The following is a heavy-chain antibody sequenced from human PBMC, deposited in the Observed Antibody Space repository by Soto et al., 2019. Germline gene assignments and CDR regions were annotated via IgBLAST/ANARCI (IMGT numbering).Heavy chain of an antibody. CDR1: GGSVSSGSYY. D-gene: IGHD6-19*01. CDR3: ARGPRYSSGWSRPKRLDY. V-gene: IGHV4-61*01. CDR2: IYYSGST. J-gene: IGHJ4*02. Sequence: QVQLQESGPGLVKPSETLSLTCTVSGGSVSSGSYYWSWIRQPPGKGLEWIGYIYYSGSTNYNPSLKSRVTISVDTSKNQFSLKLSSVTAADTAVYYCARGPRYSSGWSRPKRLDYWGQGTLVTVSS.